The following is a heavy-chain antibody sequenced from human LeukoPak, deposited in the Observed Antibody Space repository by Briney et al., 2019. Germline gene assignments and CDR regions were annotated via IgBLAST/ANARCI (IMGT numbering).Heavy chain of an antibody. J-gene: IGHJ6*03. CDR1: GYTFTSYD. CDR2: MNPNSGNT. CDR3: AREVYDSSVITVYYYYYMDV. D-gene: IGHD3-22*01. Sequence: GASVKVSCKASGYTFTSYDINWVRQATGQGLEWMGWMNPNSGNTGYAQKFQGRVTITRNTSISTAYMELSSLRSEDTAVYYCAREVYDSSVITVYYYYYMDVWGKGTTVTVSS. V-gene: IGHV1-8*03.